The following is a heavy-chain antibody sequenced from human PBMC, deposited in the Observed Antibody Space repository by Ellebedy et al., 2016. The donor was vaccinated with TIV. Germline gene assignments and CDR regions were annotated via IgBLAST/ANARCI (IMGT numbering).Heavy chain of an antibody. CDR3: AKDRPAFRGYRHAYFDY. CDR1: GFTFSSYA. J-gene: IGHJ4*02. V-gene: IGHV3-23*01. D-gene: IGHD3-22*01. CDR2: ISGSGGST. Sequence: GGSLRLSXAASGFTFSSYAMSWVRQAPGKGLEWVSAISGSGGSTYYADSVKGRFTISRDNSKNTLYLQMNSLRAEDTAVYYCAKDRPAFRGYRHAYFDYWGQGTLVTVSS.